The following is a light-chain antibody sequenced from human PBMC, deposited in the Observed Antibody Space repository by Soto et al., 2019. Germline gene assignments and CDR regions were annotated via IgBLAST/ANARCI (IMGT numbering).Light chain of an antibody. Sequence: QSVLTQPASVSGPPGQSIAISCTGTSSDVGGYDRVSWYQHHPGKAPTLLIYEVNKRPSGVSNRFSGSKSGNTASLTISGLQAEDEADYYCCSSVGGPIWVFGGGTQLTVL. CDR3: CSSVGGPIWV. CDR1: SSDVGGYDR. J-gene: IGLJ3*02. CDR2: EVN. V-gene: IGLV2-23*02.